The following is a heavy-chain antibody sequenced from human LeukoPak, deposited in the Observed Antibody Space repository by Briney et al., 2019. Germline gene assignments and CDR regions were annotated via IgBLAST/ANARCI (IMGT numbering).Heavy chain of an antibody. Sequence: PGGSLRLSCAASGFTFSDYYMSWIRQAPGKGLEWVSYISSSGSTIYYADSVKGRFTISRDNAKNSLYLQMNSLRAEDTAVYYCASSYHSYYDSSGYQNTYFDYWGQGTLVTVSS. V-gene: IGHV3-11*01. J-gene: IGHJ4*02. CDR1: GFTFSDYY. D-gene: IGHD3-22*01. CDR3: ASSYHSYYDSSGYQNTYFDY. CDR2: ISSSGSTI.